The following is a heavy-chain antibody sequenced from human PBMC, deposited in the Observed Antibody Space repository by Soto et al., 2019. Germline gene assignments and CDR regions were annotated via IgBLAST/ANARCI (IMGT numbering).Heavy chain of an antibody. V-gene: IGHV3-33*01. CDR2: IWSDGSRQ. D-gene: IGHD3-16*01. Sequence: VGSLRLSCAASRLTFSIYDMHWVRQAPGKGLEWVARIWSDGSRQYYGDSVKGRFTISRDNSKSTLYLQMNSLRVEDTAVYYCAGEPRGGAYDMDVWGQGTTVTVSS. CDR3: AGEPRGGAYDMDV. J-gene: IGHJ6*02. CDR1: RLTFSIYD.